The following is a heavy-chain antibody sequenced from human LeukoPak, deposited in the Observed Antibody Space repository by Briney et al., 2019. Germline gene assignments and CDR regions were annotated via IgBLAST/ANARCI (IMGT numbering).Heavy chain of an antibody. J-gene: IGHJ4*02. Sequence: PGGSLRLSCAASGFTFSSFAMSWVRQAPEKGLEWVSAVSVSGDISYYADSAKGRFTISRDNSKNTLYLQMNSLRAEDTALYYCAKRSRTVTTIDSWGRGTLVTVSS. CDR3: AKRSRTVTTIDS. V-gene: IGHV3-23*01. CDR2: VSVSGDIS. CDR1: GFTFSSFA. D-gene: IGHD4-11*01.